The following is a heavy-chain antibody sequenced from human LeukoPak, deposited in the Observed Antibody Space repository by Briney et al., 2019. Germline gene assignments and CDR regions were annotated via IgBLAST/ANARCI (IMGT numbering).Heavy chain of an antibody. J-gene: IGHJ4*02. V-gene: IGHV1-8*01. D-gene: IGHD4-23*01. CDR1: GYTLTSYD. CDR2: MNPSSGKT. Sequence: ASVKVSCKASGYTLTSYDINWVRQATGQGLEWMGWMNPSSGKTGYAQKFQGRISMTRNTSISTAYMELSSLRSEDTTVYYCARETPSRYFDYWGQGTLVTVSS. CDR3: ARETPSRYFDY.